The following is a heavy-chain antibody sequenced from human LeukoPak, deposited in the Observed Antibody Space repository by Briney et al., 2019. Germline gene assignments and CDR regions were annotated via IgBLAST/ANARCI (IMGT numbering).Heavy chain of an antibody. J-gene: IGHJ4*02. V-gene: IGHV3-30-3*01. CDR3: ARDPAAVGAPRYFDY. CDR2: ISYDGSNK. Sequence: GGSLRLSCAASGFTFSSYAMHWVRQAPGKGLEWVAVISYDGSNKYYADSVKGRFTISRDNSKNTLYLQMNSLRAEDTAVYYCARDPAAVGAPRYFDYWGQGTLVTVSS. D-gene: IGHD1-26*01. CDR1: GFTFSSYA.